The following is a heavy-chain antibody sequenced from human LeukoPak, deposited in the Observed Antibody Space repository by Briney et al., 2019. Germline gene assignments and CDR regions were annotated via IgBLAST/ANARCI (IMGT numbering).Heavy chain of an antibody. CDR3: ATDLGCSSTSCSDY. D-gene: IGHD2-2*01. J-gene: IGHJ4*02. CDR2: FDPEDGET. Sequence: ASVKVSCKVSGYTLTELSMHWVRHAPGKGLEWMGGFDPEDGETIYAQKFQGRVTMTEDTSTDTAYMELSSLRSEDTAVYYCATDLGCSSTSCSDYWGQGTLVTVSS. CDR1: GYTLTELS. V-gene: IGHV1-24*01.